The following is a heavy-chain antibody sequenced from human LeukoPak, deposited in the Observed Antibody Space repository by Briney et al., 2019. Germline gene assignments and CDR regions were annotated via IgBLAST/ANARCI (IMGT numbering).Heavy chain of an antibody. Sequence: ASVKVSCKASGYTFTNYGVSWVRQAPGQGLEWMGWISAYNGNTDYAQKFQGRVTMTTDTSTSTAYMELRSLRSDDTAVYYCARVKYGSGELPHYWGQGTLVTVSS. J-gene: IGHJ4*02. V-gene: IGHV1-18*01. CDR1: GYTFTNYG. D-gene: IGHD3-10*01. CDR3: ARVKYGSGELPHY. CDR2: ISAYNGNT.